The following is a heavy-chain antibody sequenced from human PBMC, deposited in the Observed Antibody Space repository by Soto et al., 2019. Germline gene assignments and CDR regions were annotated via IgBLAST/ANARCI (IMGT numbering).Heavy chain of an antibody. D-gene: IGHD3-3*01. Sequence: GGSLRLSCAASGFTFSSYAMSWVRQAPGKGLEWVSAISGSGGSTYYADSVKGQFTISRDNSENTLYLQMNSLRAEDTAVYYCAGSRFGMDVWGQGTTVTVSS. V-gene: IGHV3-23*01. CDR3: AGSRFGMDV. J-gene: IGHJ6*02. CDR2: ISGSGGST. CDR1: GFTFSSYA.